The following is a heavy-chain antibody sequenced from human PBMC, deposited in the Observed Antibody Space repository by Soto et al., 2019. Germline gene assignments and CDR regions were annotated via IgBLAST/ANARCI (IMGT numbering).Heavy chain of an antibody. D-gene: IGHD2-2*01. CDR2: INAGNGNT. CDR3: ARDTVVPAANLVYYMDV. V-gene: IGHV1-3*01. Sequence: ASVKVSCKASGYTFTSYAMHWVRQAPGQRLEWMGWINAGNGNTKYSQKFQGRVTITRDTSASTAYMELSSLRSEDTAVYYCARDTVVPAANLVYYMDVWSEGTAVTL. J-gene: IGHJ6*03. CDR1: GYTFTSYA.